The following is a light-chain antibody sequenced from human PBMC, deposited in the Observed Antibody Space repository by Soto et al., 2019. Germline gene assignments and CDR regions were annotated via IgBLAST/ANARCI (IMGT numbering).Light chain of an antibody. Sequence: EIVMTQSPATLSVSPGERATLSCRASQSVSSNLAWYQQKPGQAPRLLIYGASTRATGIPARFSGSGSGTEFTLTISSLQSEDFAVYYWQQYNNWPLTWTVGQGTKVDIK. J-gene: IGKJ1*01. CDR1: QSVSSN. CDR2: GAS. V-gene: IGKV3-15*01. CDR3: QQYNNWPLTWT.